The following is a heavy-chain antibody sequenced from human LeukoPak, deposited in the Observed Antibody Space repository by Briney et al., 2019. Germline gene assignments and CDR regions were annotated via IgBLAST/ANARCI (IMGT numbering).Heavy chain of an antibody. Sequence: GGSLRLSCAASGFTFSNYGMNWVRQAPGKGLEWVSAISGSGHNTYYADSVKGRFTISRDNSKNTLYLQMNSLRAEDTAVYYCARGRSGSYYKNYYYMDVWGKGTTVTISS. V-gene: IGHV3-23*01. D-gene: IGHD3-10*01. CDR3: ARGRSGSYYKNYYYMDV. J-gene: IGHJ6*03. CDR1: GFTFSNYG. CDR2: ISGSGHNT.